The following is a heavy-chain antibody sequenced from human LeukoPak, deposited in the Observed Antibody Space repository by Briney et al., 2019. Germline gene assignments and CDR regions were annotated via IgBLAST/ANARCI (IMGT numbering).Heavy chain of an antibody. CDR2: ISSSGSTI. D-gene: IGHD3-10*02. Sequence: GGSLRLSCAASGFTFSSYEMNWVRQAPGKGLEWVSYISSSGSTIYYADSVKGRFTISRDNAKNSLYLQMNSLRAEDAAVYYCAELGITMIGGVWGKGTTVTISS. V-gene: IGHV3-48*03. CDR1: GFTFSSYE. CDR3: AELGITMIGGV. J-gene: IGHJ6*04.